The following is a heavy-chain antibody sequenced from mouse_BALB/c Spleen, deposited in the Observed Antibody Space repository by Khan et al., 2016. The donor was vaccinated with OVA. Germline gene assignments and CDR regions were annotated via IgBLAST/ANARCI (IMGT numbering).Heavy chain of an antibody. CDR3: ARLEDI. CDR1: GFSLTSYG. V-gene: IGHV2-9*02. Sequence: QVQLKQSGPGLVAPSQCLSITCTVSGFSLTSYGVHWVRQPPGKGLEWLGVIWAGGSTNYNSALMSRLSISKDNSKSQVFLKMNSLLTDDTAMYYCARLEDIWGQGTTLTVSS. D-gene: IGHD1-3*01. CDR2: IWAGGST. J-gene: IGHJ2*01.